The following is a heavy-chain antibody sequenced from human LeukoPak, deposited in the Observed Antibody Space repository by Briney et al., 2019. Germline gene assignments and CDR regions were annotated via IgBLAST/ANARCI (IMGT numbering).Heavy chain of an antibody. J-gene: IGHJ6*03. V-gene: IGHV1-18*01. D-gene: IGHD6-13*01. Sequence: GASVKVSCTCSGYAFTSCGISWSRLAQGPGIGLMGLVSAYNGNTNYAQKLHRRVTMTTDTSTSAAYMELRSLGADDTVVYYCARGIAAGAKDYYYMDVWGKGTTVTVSS. CDR2: VSAYNGNT. CDR3: ARGIAAGAKDYYYMDV. CDR1: GYAFTSCG.